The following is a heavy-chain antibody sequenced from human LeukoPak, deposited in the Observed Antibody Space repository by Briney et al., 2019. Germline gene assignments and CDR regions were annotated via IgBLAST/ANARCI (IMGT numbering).Heavy chain of an antibody. V-gene: IGHV1-46*01. D-gene: IGHD1-26*01. Sequence: GASVKVSCKASGYTFTSYGISWVRQAPGQGLEWMGIINPSGGSTSYAQKFQGRVTMTRDTSTSTVYMELSSLRSEDTAVYYCAREGATPDAFDIWGQGTMVTVSS. J-gene: IGHJ3*02. CDR3: AREGATPDAFDI. CDR1: GYTFTSYG. CDR2: INPSGGST.